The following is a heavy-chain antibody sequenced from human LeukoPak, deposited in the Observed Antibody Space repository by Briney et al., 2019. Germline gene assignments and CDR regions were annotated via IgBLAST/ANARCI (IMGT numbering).Heavy chain of an antibody. D-gene: IGHD3-16*02. CDR2: ISSSSSYI. CDR3: ARDVSPYDYVWGSYRHPRPHFDY. J-gene: IGHJ4*02. V-gene: IGHV3-21*01. CDR1: GFTFSSYS. Sequence: GGSLRLSCAASGFTFSSYSMNWVRQAPGKGLEWVSSISSSSSYIYYTDSVKGRFTISRDNAKNSLYLQMNSLRAEDTAVYYCARDVSPYDYVWGSYRHPRPHFDYWGQGTLVTVSS.